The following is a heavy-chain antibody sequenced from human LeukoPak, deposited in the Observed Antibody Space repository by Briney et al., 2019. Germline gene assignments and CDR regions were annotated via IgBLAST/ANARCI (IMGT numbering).Heavy chain of an antibody. Sequence: GGSLRLSCAASGFTFGSYAMSWVRQAPGKGLEWVSGISTSSGTTSYAESVKGRFTVSRDNPRNTLYMEVNSLRDEDTAVYYCAVMHRYYDGSGYWVQWGQGTLVTVSS. D-gene: IGHD3-22*01. CDR2: ISTSSGTT. V-gene: IGHV3-23*01. CDR1: GFTFGSYA. J-gene: IGHJ4*02. CDR3: AVMHRYYDGSGYWVQ.